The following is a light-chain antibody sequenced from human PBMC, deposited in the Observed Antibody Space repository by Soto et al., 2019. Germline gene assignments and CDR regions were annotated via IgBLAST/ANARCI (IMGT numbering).Light chain of an antibody. J-gene: IGLJ2*01. Sequence: QSVLTQPHSASGTPGQRVTISFSGSSSNIGSNYVYWYQQLPGTAPKLLIYGNNQRPSGVPDRFSGSKSGTSASLAISGLLSEDEADYYCAAWDDSLSGVVFGGGTKLTVL. CDR1: SSNIGSNY. CDR2: GNN. V-gene: IGLV1-47*01. CDR3: AAWDDSLSGVV.